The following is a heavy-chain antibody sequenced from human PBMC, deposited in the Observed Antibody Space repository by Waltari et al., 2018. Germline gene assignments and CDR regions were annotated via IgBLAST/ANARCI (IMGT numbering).Heavy chain of an antibody. D-gene: IGHD3-10*01. CDR1: GFTFTQYS. J-gene: IGHJ4*02. CDR3: ARGRDGAGSYSDYDY. V-gene: IGHV3-48*01. CDR2: ISISGSAS. Sequence: EVQMLESGGGLVEPGGSLRRSCTTSGFTFTQYSMSWGRQTPTRGLEWFSYISISGSASHYADSARGRFTIARDSAKGSVHLQMNNLRADDAAMYYGARGRDGAGSYSDYDYWGQGTLVTVSS.